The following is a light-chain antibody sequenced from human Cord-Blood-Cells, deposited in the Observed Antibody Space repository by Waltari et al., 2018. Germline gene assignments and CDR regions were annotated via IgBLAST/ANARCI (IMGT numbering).Light chain of an antibody. V-gene: IGLV1-40*01. J-gene: IGLJ1*01. Sequence: QSVLTQPPSVSGAPGQRVTISCTGSSSNIAAGYDVHWYQQLPGTAPKLLIYGNSNRPSGVPERCSGSQSGTSASLAITVLQAEDEADYYCQSYDSSLSGYVFGTGTKVTVL. CDR3: QSYDSSLSGYV. CDR1: SSNIAAGYD. CDR2: GNS.